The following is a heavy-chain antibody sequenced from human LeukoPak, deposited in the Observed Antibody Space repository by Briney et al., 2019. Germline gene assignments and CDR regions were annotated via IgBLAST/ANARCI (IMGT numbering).Heavy chain of an antibody. D-gene: IGHD5-24*01. Sequence: GSLRLSCAASGFTFSSYGMHWVRQAPGKGLEWVAVIWYDGSNKYYADSVKGRFTISRDNSKNTLYLQMNSLRAEDTAVYYCARDGWTRRDGYYWSFDYWGQGTLVTVSS. V-gene: IGHV3-33*01. CDR1: GFTFSSYG. CDR3: ARDGWTRRDGYYWSFDY. J-gene: IGHJ4*02. CDR2: IWYDGSNK.